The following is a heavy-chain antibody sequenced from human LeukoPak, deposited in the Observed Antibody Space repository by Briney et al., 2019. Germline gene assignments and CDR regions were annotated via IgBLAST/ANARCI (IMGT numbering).Heavy chain of an antibody. D-gene: IGHD3-22*01. CDR3: AGESPTYYYDSSGYFFDY. CDR1: GGSISSYY. Sequence: SETLSLTCTVSGGSISSYYWSWIRQPPGKGLEWIGYIYYSGSTNCNPSLKSRVTISVDTSKNQFSLKLSSVTAADTAVYYRAGESPTYYYDSSGYFFDYWGQGTLVTVSS. CDR2: IYYSGST. J-gene: IGHJ4*02. V-gene: IGHV4-59*01.